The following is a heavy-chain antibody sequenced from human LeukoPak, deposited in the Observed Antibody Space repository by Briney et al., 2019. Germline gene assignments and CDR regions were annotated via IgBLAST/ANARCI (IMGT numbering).Heavy chain of an antibody. CDR1: GFTFSSYE. CDR3: AKAPVTTCSGAYCYPFDY. D-gene: IGHD2-15*01. CDR2: ISSSGTTI. V-gene: IGHV3-48*03. J-gene: IGHJ4*02. Sequence: GGSLRLSCAASGFTFSSYEMNWVRQAPGKGLEWVSYISSSGTTIYYADSVKGRFTISRDNSKNTLYLQMNSLRAGDAAVYYCAKAPVTTCSGAYCYPFDYWSQGTLVTVSS.